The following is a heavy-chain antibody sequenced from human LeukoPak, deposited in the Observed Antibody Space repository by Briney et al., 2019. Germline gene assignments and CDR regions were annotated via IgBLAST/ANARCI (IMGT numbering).Heavy chain of an antibody. V-gene: IGHV4-4*07. D-gene: IGHD3/OR15-3a*01. CDR3: PRHQLYDFWTPPSQAPDRPFHI. CDR2: IFHTGNS. Sequence: AETLCLTCGVSGGSISSHDWSWIRQPAGEGVEWVGRIFHTGNSNYNPSLQSRVALSVHPSKKHFSLNLDSATAADTAVYLCPRHQLYDFWTPPSQAPDRPFHIWGQGTMVTVSS. CDR1: GGSISSHD. J-gene: IGHJ3*02.